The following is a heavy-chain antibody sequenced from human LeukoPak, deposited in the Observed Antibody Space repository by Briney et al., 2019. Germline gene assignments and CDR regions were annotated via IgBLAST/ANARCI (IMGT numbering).Heavy chain of an antibody. CDR3: ARDISVGATPDY. CDR1: GFIFSSC. J-gene: IGHJ4*02. Sequence: PGGSLRLSCAASGFIFSSCMHWVRQAPGKGLEWVAVISYDGSNKYYADSVKGRFTISRDNSKNTLYLQMNSLRAEDTAVYYCARDISVGATPDYWGQGTLVTVSS. CDR2: ISYDGSNK. V-gene: IGHV3-30*19. D-gene: IGHD1-26*01.